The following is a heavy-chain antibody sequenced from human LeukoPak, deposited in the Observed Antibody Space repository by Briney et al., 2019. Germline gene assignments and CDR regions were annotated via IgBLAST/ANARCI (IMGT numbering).Heavy chain of an antibody. J-gene: IGHJ4*02. CDR2: IYYSGTT. Sequence: PSETLSLTCTVSGGSISSYYWGWIRQPPGKGLEWIGSIYYSGTTYYNPSLKSRVTISVDTSKNQFSLKLSSVTAADAAVYYCARDRRGSDTFFDYWGQGTLVTVSS. D-gene: IGHD6-25*01. CDR3: ARDRRGSDTFFDY. CDR1: GGSISSYY. V-gene: IGHV4-39*07.